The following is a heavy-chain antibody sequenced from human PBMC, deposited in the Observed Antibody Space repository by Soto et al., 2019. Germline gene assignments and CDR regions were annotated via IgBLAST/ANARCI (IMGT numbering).Heavy chain of an antibody. CDR2: IYTSGST. V-gene: IGHV4-4*07. D-gene: IGHD6-13*01. Sequence: QVQLQESGPGLVKPSETLSLTCTVSGGSISSYYWSWIRQPAGKGLEWIGRIYTSGSTNYNPSLKSRDTMSVDTTKNQFTLKLSCETAADTAVYYCAREISSQQLGHYYYYGMDVWGKGTTVTVSS. J-gene: IGHJ6*04. CDR1: GGSISSYY. CDR3: AREISSQQLGHYYYYGMDV.